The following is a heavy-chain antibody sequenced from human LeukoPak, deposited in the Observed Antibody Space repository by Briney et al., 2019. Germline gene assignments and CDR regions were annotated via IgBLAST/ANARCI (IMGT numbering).Heavy chain of an antibody. CDR1: GFTFSSYA. CDR2: ISGSGGST. J-gene: IGHJ4*02. Sequence: QPGGSLRLSCAASGFTFSSYAMSWVRQAPGKGLEWVSAISGSGGSTYYADSVKGRFTISRDNSKNTLYLQMNSLRAEDTAVYYCAKAKELLWFGELSRVYYFDYWGQGTLVTVSS. CDR3: AKAKELLWFGELSRVYYFDY. V-gene: IGHV3-23*01. D-gene: IGHD3-10*01.